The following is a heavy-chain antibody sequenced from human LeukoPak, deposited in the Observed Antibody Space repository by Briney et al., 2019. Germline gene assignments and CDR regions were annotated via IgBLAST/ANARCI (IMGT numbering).Heavy chain of an antibody. D-gene: IGHD6-19*01. V-gene: IGHV1-18*01. CDR3: ARASQQWLYNWFDP. CDR1: GYTFTSYA. CDR2: ISAYNGNT. J-gene: IGHJ5*02. Sequence: GASVKVSCKASGYTFTSYAMNWVRQAPGQGLEWMGWISAYNGNTNYAQKLQGRVTMTTDTSTSTAYMELRSLRSDDTAVYYCARASQQWLYNWFDPWGQGTLVTVSS.